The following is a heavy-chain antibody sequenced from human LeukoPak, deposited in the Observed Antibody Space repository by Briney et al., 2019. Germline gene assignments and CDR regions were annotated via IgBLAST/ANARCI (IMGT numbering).Heavy chain of an antibody. J-gene: IGHJ5*02. CDR3: ARDFRYYDFWSGRIGGWFDP. Sequence: SETLSLTCTVSGGSISSGGYYWSWIRQHPGKGLEWIGYTYYSGSTYYNPSLKSRVTISVDTSKNQFSLKLSSVTAADTAVYYCARDFRYYDFWSGRIGGWFDPWGQGTLVTVSS. V-gene: IGHV4-31*03. D-gene: IGHD3-3*01. CDR2: TYYSGST. CDR1: GGSISSGGYY.